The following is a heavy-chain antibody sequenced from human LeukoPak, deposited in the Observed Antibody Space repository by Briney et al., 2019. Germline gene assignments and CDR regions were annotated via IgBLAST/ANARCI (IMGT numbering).Heavy chain of an antibody. CDR2: ISGSGGST. CDR3: VKGGFTYYDD. V-gene: IGHV3-23*01. D-gene: IGHD3-22*01. Sequence: GGSLRLSCAASGFPFSNFAVSWVRQAPGKGLEWVSAISGSGGSTYYANSVKGRFTISRDNSKNALFLQMNSLRAEDTAIYYCVKGGFTYYDDWGQGTLVTVSS. CDR1: GFPFSNFA. J-gene: IGHJ4*02.